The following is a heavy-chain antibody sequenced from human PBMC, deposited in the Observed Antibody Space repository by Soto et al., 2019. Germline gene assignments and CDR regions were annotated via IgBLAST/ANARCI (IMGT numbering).Heavy chain of an antibody. CDR3: ARRSSGWYFDY. V-gene: IGHV3-23*01. J-gene: IGHJ4*02. Sequence: GGSLRLSCAASGFTFSGYAMNWVRQAPGKGLEWVSVISGSGGSTYYADSVKGRFTISRDNSKNTLYLQMNSLRAEDTAVYYCARRSSGWYFDYWGQGTLVTVSS. CDR2: ISGSGGST. CDR1: GFTFSGYA. D-gene: IGHD6-19*01.